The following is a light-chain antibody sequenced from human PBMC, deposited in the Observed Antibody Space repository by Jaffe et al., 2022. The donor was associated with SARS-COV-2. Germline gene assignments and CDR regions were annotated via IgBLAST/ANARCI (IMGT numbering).Light chain of an antibody. CDR3: GTWDGSLSVWV. CDR2: ENN. Sequence: QSVLTQPPSVSAAPGQKVTISCSGSNSNIGHNYVSWYQQLPGTAPKLLIYENNKRPSEIPDRFSGSRSGTSATLAITGLQTGDEADYYCGTWDGSLSVWVFGTGTQLTVL. V-gene: IGLV1-51*02. CDR1: NSNIGHNY. J-gene: IGLJ3*02.